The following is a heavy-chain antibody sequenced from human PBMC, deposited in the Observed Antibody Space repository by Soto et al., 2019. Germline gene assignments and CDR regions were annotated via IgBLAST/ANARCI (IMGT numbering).Heavy chain of an antibody. CDR2: ISYDGNNK. D-gene: IGHD4-17*01. CDR1: GFTFSTFG. J-gene: IGHJ6*02. Sequence: QLVESGGGVVPPRASLRLSCAASGFTFSTFGMHWVRQTPGKGLEWVAVISYDGNNKVYADSVKGRFTISRDNFKNTVDLVMNNLKVDDTAVYYCAKDLQAYGDYDYYCYGLDVWGQGATVSVSS. CDR3: AKDLQAYGDYDYYCYGLDV. V-gene: IGHV3-30*18.